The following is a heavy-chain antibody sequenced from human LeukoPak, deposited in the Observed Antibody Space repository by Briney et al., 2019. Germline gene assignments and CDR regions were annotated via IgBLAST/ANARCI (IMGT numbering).Heavy chain of an antibody. Sequence: SDPLTLTCTVPGGPITSYHSSWTRQPPGQAPARLGNIYYSGSPNYNPSLKSRVTISVDTTKNQSSLKLSSVTAADTAVYYCARGGWGEPLDYWGQGTLVTVSS. J-gene: IGHJ4*02. D-gene: IGHD1-14*01. CDR1: GGPITSYH. CDR3: ARGGWGEPLDY. V-gene: IGHV4-59*07. CDR2: IYYSGSP.